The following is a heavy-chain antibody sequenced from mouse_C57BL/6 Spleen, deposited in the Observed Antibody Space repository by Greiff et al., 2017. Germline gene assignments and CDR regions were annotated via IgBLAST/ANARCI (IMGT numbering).Heavy chain of an antibody. CDR1: GYTFTSYG. J-gene: IGHJ1*03. CDR2: IYPRSGNT. CDR3: ARFTTVVADWYFDV. V-gene: IGHV1-81*01. D-gene: IGHD1-1*01. Sequence: VKLQQSGAELARPGASVKLSCKASGYTFTSYGISWVKQRTGQGLEWIGEIYPRSGNTYYNEKFKGKATLTADKSSSTAYMELRSLTSEDSAVYFCARFTTVVADWYFDVWGTGTTVTVSS.